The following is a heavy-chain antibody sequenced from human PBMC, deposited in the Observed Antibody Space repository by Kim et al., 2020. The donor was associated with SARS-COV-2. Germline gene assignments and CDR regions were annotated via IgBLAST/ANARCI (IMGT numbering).Heavy chain of an antibody. CDR1: GGSFSGYY. CDR2: INHSGST. J-gene: IGHJ4*02. D-gene: IGHD5-18*01. V-gene: IGHV4-34*01. Sequence: SETLSLTCAVYGGSFSGYYWSWIREPPGKGLEWIGEINHSGSTNYNPSLKSRVTISVDTSKNQCSLKLSSVTAADTAVYYCARTRGYSYGYGLWVWDYWGQGTLVSFSS. CDR3: ARTRGYSYGYGLWVWDY.